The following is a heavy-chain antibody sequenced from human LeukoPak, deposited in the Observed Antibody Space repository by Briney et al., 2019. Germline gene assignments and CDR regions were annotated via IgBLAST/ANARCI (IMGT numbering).Heavy chain of an antibody. V-gene: IGHV3-30*02. CDR2: IRYDGSNK. J-gene: IGHJ2*01. CDR3: ARDLRSSGSRWYFDL. Sequence: PGGSLRLSCAASGFTFSSYGMHWVRQAPGKGLEWAAFIRYDGSNKYYADSVKGRFTISRDNSKNTLYLQMNSLRAEDTAVYYCARDLRSSGSRWYFDLWGRGTLVTVSS. CDR1: GFTFSSYG. D-gene: IGHD6-19*01.